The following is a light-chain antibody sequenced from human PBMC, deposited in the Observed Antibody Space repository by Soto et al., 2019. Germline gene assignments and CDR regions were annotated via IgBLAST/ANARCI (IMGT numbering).Light chain of an antibody. J-gene: IGLJ1*01. Sequence: QSVLTQPASVSGSPGQSITISCTGTSGDVGSYNLVSWYQHHPGKAPKLMIYEGSKRPSGVSNRFSGSKSSSTASLTISGLQAEDEADYYCCSYARSSTYVFGTGTKLTVL. CDR2: EGS. CDR1: SGDVGSYNL. CDR3: CSYARSSTYV. V-gene: IGLV2-23*01.